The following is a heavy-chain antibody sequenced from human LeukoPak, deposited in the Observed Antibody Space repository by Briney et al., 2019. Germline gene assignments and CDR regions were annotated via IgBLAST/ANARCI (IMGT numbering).Heavy chain of an antibody. D-gene: IGHD6-13*01. CDR2: INPNSGGT. CDR3: ARIGISARGTNFHH. CDR1: GYTFTGYY. Sequence: ASVKVSCKASGYTFTGYYMHWVRQAPGQGLEWMGWINPNSGGTNYAQKFQGRVTMTRDTSTSTAYMELSRLRSDDTALYYCARIGISARGTNFHHWGQGTLVTVSS. V-gene: IGHV1-2*02. J-gene: IGHJ1*01.